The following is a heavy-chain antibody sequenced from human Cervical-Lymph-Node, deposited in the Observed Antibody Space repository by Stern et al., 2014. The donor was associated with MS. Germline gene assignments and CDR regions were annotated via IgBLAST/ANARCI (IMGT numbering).Heavy chain of an antibody. J-gene: IGHJ4*02. CDR3: ARGGGSWGYFDY. Sequence: MQLVESGGGVVQPGRSLRLSCAASGFIFSSYVMHWVRQALRKGLEGVAVILYDGSNKYYADSVKGRFAISRDNSKNSLYLQMNSLRAEDTAVYYCARGGGSWGYFDYWGQGTLVTVSS. CDR1: GFIFSSYV. V-gene: IGHV3-33*01. CDR2: ILYDGSNK. D-gene: IGHD1-26*01.